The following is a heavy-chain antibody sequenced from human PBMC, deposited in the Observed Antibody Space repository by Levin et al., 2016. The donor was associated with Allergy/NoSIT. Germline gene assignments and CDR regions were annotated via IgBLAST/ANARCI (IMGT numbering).Heavy chain of an antibody. CDR2: ISSSSSTI. J-gene: IGHJ4*02. V-gene: IGHV3-48*02. CDR1: GFTFSSYS. D-gene: IGHD6-13*01. CDR3: ARDRAAAGTSPYYFDY. Sequence: ESLKISCAASGFTFSSYSMNWVRQAPGKGLEWVSYISSSSSTIYYADSVKGRFTISRDNAKNSLYLQMNSLRDEDTAVYYCARDRAAAGTSPYYFDYWGQGTLVTVSS.